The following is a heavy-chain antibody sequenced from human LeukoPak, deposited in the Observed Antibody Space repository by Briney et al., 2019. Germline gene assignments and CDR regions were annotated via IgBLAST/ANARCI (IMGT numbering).Heavy chain of an antibody. CDR3: ARVRDYYANSDYSDY. D-gene: IGHD3-22*01. Sequence: VASVKVSCKTSGYTFTSHYVSWVRQAPGQGLEWMGWISGYNGKTKYVQKFQGRITMTIDTSTTTAYMELRSLTSDDTAVYYCARVRDYYANSDYSDYWGQGTLVTVSS. CDR1: GYTFTSHY. J-gene: IGHJ4*02. V-gene: IGHV1-18*04. CDR2: ISGYNGKT.